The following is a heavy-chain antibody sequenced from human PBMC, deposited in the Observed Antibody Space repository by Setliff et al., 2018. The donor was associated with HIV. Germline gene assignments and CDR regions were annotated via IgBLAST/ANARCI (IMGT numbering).Heavy chain of an antibody. D-gene: IGHD3-22*01. J-gene: IGHJ4*02. CDR1: GDSISSNW. CDR3: GGNGYYSIDY. CDR2: IYHSGST. V-gene: IGHV4-4*02. Sequence: SETLSLTCAVSGDSISSNWWSWVRQSPGKGLEWIGEIYHSGSTHYNPSLQSRVTISVDKSKSQFSLKLNSVTAADTAVYYCGGNGYYSIDYWGQGTLVTVSS.